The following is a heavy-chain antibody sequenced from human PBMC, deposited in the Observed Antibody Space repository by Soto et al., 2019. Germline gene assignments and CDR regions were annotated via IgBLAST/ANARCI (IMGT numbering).Heavy chain of an antibody. D-gene: IGHD3-10*01. Sequence: EVQLVETGGGLIQPGGSLRLSCAASGFTVSSNYMSWVRQAPGKGLEWVSVIYSGGSTYYADSVKGRFTISRDNSKNTLYLQMNSLRAEDTAVYYCAREYGYGSGSWSWFDPWGQGTLVTVSS. V-gene: IGHV3-53*02. CDR2: IYSGGST. J-gene: IGHJ5*02. CDR1: GFTVSSNY. CDR3: AREYGYGSGSWSWFDP.